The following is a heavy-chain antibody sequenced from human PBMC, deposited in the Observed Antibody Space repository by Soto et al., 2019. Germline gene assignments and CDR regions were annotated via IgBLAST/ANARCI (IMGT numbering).Heavy chain of an antibody. CDR1: GFTFSSYA. V-gene: IGHV3-23*01. J-gene: IGHJ3*02. CDR3: AKDRVVIEQWPVDLAFDI. Sequence: EVQLLESGGGLVQPGGSLRLSCAASGFTFSSYAMSWVRQAPGKGLEWVSAISGSGGSTYYADSVKGRFTISRDNSKNTLYLQMNSLRAEDTAVYYCAKDRVVIEQWPVDLAFDIWGQGTMVTVSS. CDR2: ISGSGGST. D-gene: IGHD3-22*01.